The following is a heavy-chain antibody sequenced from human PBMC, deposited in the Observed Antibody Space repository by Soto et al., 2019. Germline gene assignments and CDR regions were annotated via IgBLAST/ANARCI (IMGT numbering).Heavy chain of an antibody. CDR3: AQDLCTGATTDCYTRLDS. J-gene: IGHJ4*02. CDR2: ISWDGSRS. CDR1: GFTFYDYA. V-gene: IGHV3-43D*04. Sequence: GGSLRLSCAASGFTFYDYAMHWVRQAPGKGLEWVSLISWDGSRSYYADSVKGRFIISRDNSKESLSLLMTSLGTEDSGLYYCAQDLCTGATTDCYTRLDSWGQGTQVTVSS. D-gene: IGHD2-21*02.